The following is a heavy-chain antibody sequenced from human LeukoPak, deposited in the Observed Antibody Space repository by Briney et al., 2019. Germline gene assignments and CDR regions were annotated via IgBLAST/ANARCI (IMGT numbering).Heavy chain of an antibody. V-gene: IGHV1-69*13. CDR2: IIPIFGTA. J-gene: IGHJ4*02. D-gene: IGHD5-12*01. CDR3: AINSGLESYVQFDY. Sequence: ASVKVSCKASGGTFSSYAISWVRQAPGQGLEWMGGIIPIFGTANYAQKFQGRVTITADESTSTAYMELSSLRSEDTAVYYCAINSGLESYVQFDYWGQGTLVTVSS. CDR1: GGTFSSYA.